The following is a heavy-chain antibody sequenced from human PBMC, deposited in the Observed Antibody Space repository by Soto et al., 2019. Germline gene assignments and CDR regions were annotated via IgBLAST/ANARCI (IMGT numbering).Heavy chain of an antibody. V-gene: IGHV4-39*01. CDR2: IYYSGGT. J-gene: IGHJ6*03. Sequence: QLQLQESGPGLVKPSETLSLTCTVSGGSISRSSYYWGWIRQPPGKGLEWIGSIYYSGGTYYNPSLKSRVTISYDTSKNQFSLTLSAVAAADTAVHDFARHVAITSMDVWGKGTLVTVSS. CDR1: GGSISRSSYY. CDR3: ARHVAITSMDV. D-gene: IGHD2-2*01.